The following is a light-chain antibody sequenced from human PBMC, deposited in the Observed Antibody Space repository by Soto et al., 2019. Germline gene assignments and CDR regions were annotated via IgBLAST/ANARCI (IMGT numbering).Light chain of an antibody. V-gene: IGKV1-39*01. CDR3: QQCYSTRT. Sequence: DIQMTQSPSSLSASVGDRVTITCRASQSISSYLNWYQQKPGEAPKLLIYAASSLQSGVPSRFRGSGSGTDFTLTISSLQPEDFATYYCQQCYSTRTFGQGTKVDIK. J-gene: IGKJ1*01. CDR1: QSISSY. CDR2: AAS.